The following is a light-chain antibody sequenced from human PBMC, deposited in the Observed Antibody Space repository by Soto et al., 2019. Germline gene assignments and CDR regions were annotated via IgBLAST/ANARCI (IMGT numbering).Light chain of an antibody. CDR1: SSDVGGYNY. Sequence: QSVLTQPASVSGSPGQSITISCTGTSSDVGGYNYVSWYQQHPGKAPKLMIYDVSNRPSGISNRFSGSKSDNTASLTISGLQAEDEAAYYCSSYAGSSTYVFGTGTKLTVL. J-gene: IGLJ1*01. CDR3: SSYAGSSTYV. V-gene: IGLV2-14*01. CDR2: DVS.